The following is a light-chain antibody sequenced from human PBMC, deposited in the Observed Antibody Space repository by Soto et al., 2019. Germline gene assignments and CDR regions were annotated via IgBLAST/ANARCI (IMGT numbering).Light chain of an antibody. V-gene: IGKV3-11*01. CDR3: QQRSNWTPIT. Sequence: QSPATLSVSLGERATLSCWTSQSVASNLAWYQQTPGQAPRLLIYGASNRATGIPARFSGSGSGTDFTLTISSLEPEDFAVYYCQQRSNWTPITSGQGARLEIK. J-gene: IGKJ5*01. CDR2: GAS. CDR1: QSVASN.